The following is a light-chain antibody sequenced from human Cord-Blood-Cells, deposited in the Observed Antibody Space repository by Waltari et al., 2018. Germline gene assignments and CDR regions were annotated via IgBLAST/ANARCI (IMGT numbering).Light chain of an antibody. Sequence: EIVMTQSPATLSVSPGERATLSCRASQSVSSNLAWYQQKPGQAPRLLIYGASTRATGIPARFSGSWSGTEFTLTISSLQSEDFAVYYCQQYNNRPWTFGQGTKVEIK. CDR2: GAS. CDR3: QQYNNRPWT. J-gene: IGKJ1*01. CDR1: QSVSSN. V-gene: IGKV3-15*01.